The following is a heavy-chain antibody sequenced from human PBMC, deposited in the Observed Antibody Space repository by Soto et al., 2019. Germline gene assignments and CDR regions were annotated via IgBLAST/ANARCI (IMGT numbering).Heavy chain of an antibody. CDR2: ISYDGSEK. CDR3: ANGDGYNWHAFDI. CDR1: GFTFRNYG. J-gene: IGHJ3*02. Sequence: SLRLSCAASGFTFRNYGMHWVRQAPGKGLEWVAVISYDGSEKYYADSVRGRFTISRDNSKNTLYLQMNSLRVEDTAVYYCANGDGYNWHAFDIWGQGTMVNVSS. D-gene: IGHD5-12*01. V-gene: IGHV3-30*18.